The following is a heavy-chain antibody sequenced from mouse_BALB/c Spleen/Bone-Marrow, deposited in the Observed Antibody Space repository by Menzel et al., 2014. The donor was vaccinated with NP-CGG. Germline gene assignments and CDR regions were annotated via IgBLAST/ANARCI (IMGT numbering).Heavy chain of an antibody. CDR2: INSDGSAI. Sequence: DVHLVESGGGLVQPGGSRGLSCEGSGFTFSGFWMSWVRQTPGKTLEWIGDINSDGSAINYAPSIKDRFTIFRDNDKSTLYLQMSNVRSEDTATYVSMISYYGNHYAMDYWGQGTSVTVSS. CDR3: MISYYGNHYAMDY. V-gene: IGHV11-2*02. D-gene: IGHD2-10*01. CDR1: GFTFSGFW. J-gene: IGHJ4*01.